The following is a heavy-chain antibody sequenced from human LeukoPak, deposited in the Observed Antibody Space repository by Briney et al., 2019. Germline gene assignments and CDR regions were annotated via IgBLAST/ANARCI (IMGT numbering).Heavy chain of an antibody. CDR1: GGTFSSYA. V-gene: IGHV1-69*04. Sequence: ASVKVPCKASGGTFSSYAISWVRQAPGQGLEWMGRMIPILGIANYAQKFQGRVTITADKSTSTAYMELSSLRSEDTAVYYCARDRAMVTTYYYGMDVWGQGTTVTVSS. J-gene: IGHJ6*02. CDR2: MIPILGIA. D-gene: IGHD5-18*01. CDR3: ARDRAMVTTYYYGMDV.